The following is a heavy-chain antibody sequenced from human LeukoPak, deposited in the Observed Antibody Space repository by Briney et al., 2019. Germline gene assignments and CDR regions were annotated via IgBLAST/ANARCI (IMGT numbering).Heavy chain of an antibody. D-gene: IGHD2-2*01. J-gene: IGHJ4*02. CDR3: ARLSADSSSSRGFDY. CDR1: GASISSYY. CDR2: IYTSGST. Sequence: SETLSLTCTVSGASISSYYWTWIRQPAGKGLEWIGRIYTSGSTDYNPSLKSRVAMSVDTSKNQFSLRLSSVTAADTAVYYCARLSADSSSSRGFDYWGQGTLVTVSS. V-gene: IGHV4-4*07.